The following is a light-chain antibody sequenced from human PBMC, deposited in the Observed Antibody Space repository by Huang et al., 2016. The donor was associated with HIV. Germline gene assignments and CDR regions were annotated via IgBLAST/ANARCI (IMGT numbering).Light chain of an antibody. CDR1: QSLSPTY. J-gene: IGKJ1*01. CDR2: ETS. CDR3: QQYVRSPWT. V-gene: IGKV3-20*01. Sequence: EIVLTQSPGTLSLSPGERAALSCRASQSLSPTYLAWYQQRPGQGPRLLIYETSTRATGIPDRFSGSGAGTDFTLTISRLEPEDFAMYYCQQYVRSPWTFGQGTKVEIK.